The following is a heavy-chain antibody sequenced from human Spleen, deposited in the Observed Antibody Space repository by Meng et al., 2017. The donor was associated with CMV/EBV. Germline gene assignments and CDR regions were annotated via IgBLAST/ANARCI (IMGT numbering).Heavy chain of an antibody. D-gene: IGHD6-13*01. CDR3: ARDFQHHYYGMDV. V-gene: IGHV1-2*02. CDR2: INPNTGDT. J-gene: IGHJ6*02. CDR1: GYTFSGNY. Sequence: ASVKVSCKASGYTFSGNYIYWVRQAPGQGLAWMGWINPNTGDTNYTQKFQDRVTMTRDTSISTAYMEISNLRSDDTAVYYCARDFQHHYYGMDVWGQGTTVTVSS.